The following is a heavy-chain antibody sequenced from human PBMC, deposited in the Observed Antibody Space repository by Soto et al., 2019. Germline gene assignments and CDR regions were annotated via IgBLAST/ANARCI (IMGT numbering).Heavy chain of an antibody. V-gene: IGHV4-30-4*01. J-gene: IGHJ6*02. CDR1: GGSISSGDYY. Sequence: QVQLQESGPGLVKPSQTLSLTCTVSGGSISSGDYYWSWIRQPPGKGLEWIGYIYYSGITYYNPSLKSRVTISVDTSKNQFSLKLSSVTAADTAVYYCARDRSAMGPLYGMDVWGQGTTVTVSS. D-gene: IGHD5-18*01. CDR3: ARDRSAMGPLYGMDV. CDR2: IYYSGIT.